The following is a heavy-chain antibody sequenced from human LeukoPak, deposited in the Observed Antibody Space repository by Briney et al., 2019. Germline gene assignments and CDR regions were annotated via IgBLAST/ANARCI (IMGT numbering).Heavy chain of an antibody. J-gene: IGHJ4*02. CDR2: MSPNSDNT. Sequence: ASVKVSCKASGGTFSSYDINWVRQATGQGLEWMGWMSPNSDNTGYAQKFQGRVTITADESTSTAYMELSSLRSEDTAVYYCARDLTMIVGETNPFDYWGQGTLVTVSS. CDR1: GGTFSSYD. D-gene: IGHD3-22*01. V-gene: IGHV1-8*03. CDR3: ARDLTMIVGETNPFDY.